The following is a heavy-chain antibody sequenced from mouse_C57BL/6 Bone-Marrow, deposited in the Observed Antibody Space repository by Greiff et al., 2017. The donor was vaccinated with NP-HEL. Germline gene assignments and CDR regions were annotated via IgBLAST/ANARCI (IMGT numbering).Heavy chain of an antibody. CDR1: GFTFSDYY. J-gene: IGHJ4*01. Sequence: EVMLVESGGGLVQPGGSLKLSCAASGFTFSDYYMYWVRQTPEKRLEWVAYISNGGGSTYYPDTVQGRFTISRDNAKNTLYLQMSRLKSEDTAMYYCARDLRDYDAMDYWGQGTSVTVSS. CDR2: ISNGGGST. CDR3: ARDLRDYDAMDY. V-gene: IGHV5-12*01.